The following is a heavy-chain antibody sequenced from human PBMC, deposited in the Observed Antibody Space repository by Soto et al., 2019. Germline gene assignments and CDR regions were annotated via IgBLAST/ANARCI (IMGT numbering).Heavy chain of an antibody. CDR1: GDSVSSGSYC. Sequence: SETLSLTCTVSGDSVSSGSYCWNWIRQSPGKGLEWIGYIYYSGTTNYNPSLKSRVTLSVDTSKNQFSLNLTSVTAADTAMYFCARAPPGPSPRWDVWGQGTTVTVSS. V-gene: IGHV4-61*01. CDR2: IYYSGTT. D-gene: IGHD3-10*01. CDR3: ARAPPGPSPRWDV. J-gene: IGHJ6*02.